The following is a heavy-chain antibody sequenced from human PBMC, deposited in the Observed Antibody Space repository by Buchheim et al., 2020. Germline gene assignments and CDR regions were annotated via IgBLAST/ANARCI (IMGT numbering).Heavy chain of an antibody. J-gene: IGHJ6*02. CDR1: GFTFSSYG. V-gene: IGHV3-30*03. CDR3: ATGCCSRTSSYYRRYCDYYGMNV. Sequence: QVQLVESGGGVVQPGRSLRLSCAASGFTFSSYGMHWVRQAPGKGLEWVAVISYDGSNKYYADSVKGRFTISRDNSKNTLYLQMNSLRAEDTAVYYCATGCCSRTSSYYRRYCDYYGMNVGG. CDR2: ISYDGSNK. D-gene: IGHD2-2*01.